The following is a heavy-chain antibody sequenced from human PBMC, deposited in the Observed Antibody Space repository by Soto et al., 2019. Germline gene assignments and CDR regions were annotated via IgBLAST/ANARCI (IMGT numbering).Heavy chain of an antibody. J-gene: IGHJ4*02. D-gene: IGHD4-17*01. V-gene: IGHV4-59*01. CDR2: MYYSRST. CDR1: GGSISSYY. CDR3: ARSTGYGDSYFDY. Sequence: PSETLSLTCTVSGGSISSYYWNWIRQPPGKGLEWVGYMYYSRSTNYNPSLKSRVTISGDTSKNQLSLKLNSVTAADTAMYYCARSTGYGDSYFDYWGQGTLVTVSS.